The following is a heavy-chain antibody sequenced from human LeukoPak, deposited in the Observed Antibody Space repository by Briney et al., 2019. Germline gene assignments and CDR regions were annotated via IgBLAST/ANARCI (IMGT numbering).Heavy chain of an antibody. J-gene: IGHJ5*02. V-gene: IGHV4-39*07. Sequence: SETLSLTCTVSGGSISSSSYYWGWIRQPPGKGLEWIGSIYYSGSTYYNPSLKSRVTISVDTSKNQFSLKLSSVTAADTAVYYCARSAGIAVAGSPGWFDPWGQGTLVTVSS. CDR1: GGSISSSSYY. CDR2: IYYSGST. D-gene: IGHD6-19*01. CDR3: ARSAGIAVAGSPGWFDP.